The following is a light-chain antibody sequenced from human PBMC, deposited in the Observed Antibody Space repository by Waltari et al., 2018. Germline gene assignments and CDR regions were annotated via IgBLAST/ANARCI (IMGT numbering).Light chain of an antibody. CDR1: QGISTW. CDR3: EQVDSLPRT. Sequence: DIQMTQSPSSVSASVGDRVTITCRASQGISTWLAWYQQKPGKAPRLLIYSASTLQTGVPSRFSGTGSGTDFTLTISSLQPEDFATYYCEQVDSLPRTFGGGTKVEIK. J-gene: IGKJ4*01. V-gene: IGKV1-12*01. CDR2: SAS.